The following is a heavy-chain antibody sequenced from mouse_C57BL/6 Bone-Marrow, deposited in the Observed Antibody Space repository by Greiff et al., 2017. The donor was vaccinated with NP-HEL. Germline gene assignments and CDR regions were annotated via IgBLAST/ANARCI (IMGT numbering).Heavy chain of an antibody. V-gene: IGHV1-9*01. CDR1: GYTFTGYW. Sequence: QVQLQQSGAELMKPGASVKLSCKATGYTFTGYWIEWVKQRPGHGLEWIGEILPGSGSTNYNEKFKGKATFTADTSSNTAYMQLSSLTTEYSAIYYCARSPLLLLRFYYFDYWGQGTTLTVSS. CDR2: ILPGSGST. CDR3: ARSPLLLLRFYYFDY. J-gene: IGHJ2*01. D-gene: IGHD1-1*01.